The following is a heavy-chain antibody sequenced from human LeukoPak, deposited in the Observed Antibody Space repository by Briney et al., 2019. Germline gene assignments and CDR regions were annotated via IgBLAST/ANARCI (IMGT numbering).Heavy chain of an antibody. D-gene: IGHD4-23*01. Sequence: PGGSLRLSCTASGFTFGDYAMSWVRQAPGKGLEWVGFIRSKAYGGTTEYAASVKGRFTISRDDSKSIAYLQMNSLKTEDTAVYYCARDDYGGQLWGAFDIWGQGTMVTVSS. CDR3: ARDDYGGQLWGAFDI. V-gene: IGHV3-49*04. CDR1: GFTFGDYA. J-gene: IGHJ3*02. CDR2: IRSKAYGGTT.